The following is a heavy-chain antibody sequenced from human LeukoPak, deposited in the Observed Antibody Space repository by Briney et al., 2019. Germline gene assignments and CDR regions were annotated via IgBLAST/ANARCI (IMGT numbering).Heavy chain of an antibody. Sequence: GGSLRLSCAASGFTFSSQTMSWVRQAPGKGLEWVSAISGSGGSTYYADSVKGRFTISRDNSKNTLYLQMNSLRAEDTAVYYCAKGRDSSGWSPFDYWGQGTLVTVSS. CDR2: ISGSGGST. J-gene: IGHJ4*02. CDR3: AKGRDSSGWSPFDY. V-gene: IGHV3-23*01. CDR1: GFTFSSQT. D-gene: IGHD6-19*01.